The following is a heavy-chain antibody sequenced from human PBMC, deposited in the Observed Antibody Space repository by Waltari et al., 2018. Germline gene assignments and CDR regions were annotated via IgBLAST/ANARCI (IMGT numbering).Heavy chain of an antibody. D-gene: IGHD2-2*01. J-gene: IGHJ6*02. CDR2: ISGSVVRP. V-gene: IGHV3-23*01. CDR3: AKDPRYCSSTSCHGDYYYGMDV. CDR1: GFTFSSYA. Sequence: EVQLLESGGGLVQPGGSLRLSCAASGFTFSSYAMSWVRQAPGKGLEWVSAISGSVVRPYYADSVKGRFTISRDNSKTTLYLQMNSLRAEDTAVYYCAKDPRYCSSTSCHGDYYYGMDVWGQGTTVTVSS.